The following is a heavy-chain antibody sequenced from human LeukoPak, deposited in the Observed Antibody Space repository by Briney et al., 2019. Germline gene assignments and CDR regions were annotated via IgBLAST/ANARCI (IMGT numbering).Heavy chain of an antibody. J-gene: IGHJ6*03. CDR1: GGSISSSSYY. CDR2: IYYSGST. CDR3: ARRFWRDPSPLYYDFWSGYYTRRVPYYYMDV. D-gene: IGHD3-3*01. V-gene: IGHV4-39*07. Sequence: SETLSLTCTVSGGSISSSSYYWGWIRQPPGKGLEWIGSIYYSGSTYYNPSLKSRVTISVDTSKNQFSLKLSSVTAADTAVYYCARRFWRDPSPLYYDFWSGYYTRRVPYYYMDVWGKGTTVTVSS.